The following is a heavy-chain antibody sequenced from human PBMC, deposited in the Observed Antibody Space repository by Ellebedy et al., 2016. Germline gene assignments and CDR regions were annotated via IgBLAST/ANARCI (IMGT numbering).Heavy chain of an antibody. Sequence: GGSLRLSXAASGFTFSRYSMNWVRQAPGKGLQWVSTISAGGDDTYLADSVKGRFTISRDNSRNILYLQMSSLRDEDSAIYYCREGHYSDVWGQGTQVTVSA. CDR2: ISAGGDDT. CDR1: GFTFSRYS. CDR3: REGHYSDV. V-gene: IGHV3-23*01. J-gene: IGHJ4*02.